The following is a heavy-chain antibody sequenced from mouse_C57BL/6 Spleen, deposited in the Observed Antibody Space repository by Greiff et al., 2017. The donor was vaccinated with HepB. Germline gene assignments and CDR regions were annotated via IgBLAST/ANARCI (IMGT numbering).Heavy chain of an antibody. D-gene: IGHD2-3*01. V-gene: IGHV5-17*01. CDR2: ISSGSSTI. CDR1: GFTFSDYG. J-gene: IGHJ4*01. Sequence: EVNVVESGGGLVKPGGSLKLSCAASGFTFSDYGMHWVRQAPEKGLEWVAYISSGSSTIYYADTVKGRFTISRDNAKNTLFLQMTSLRSEDTAMYYCARPFGYFTYYAMDYWGQGTSVTVSS. CDR3: ARPFGYFTYYAMDY.